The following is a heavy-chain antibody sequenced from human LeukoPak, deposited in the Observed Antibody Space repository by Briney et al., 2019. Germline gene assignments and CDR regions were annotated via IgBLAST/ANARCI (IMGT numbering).Heavy chain of an antibody. D-gene: IGHD3-10*01. J-gene: IGHJ6*02. V-gene: IGHV1-18*01. CDR1: GYTFNNYG. Sequence: ASMKVSCKASGYTFNNYGINWVRQAPGQGLEWMGWISAYNGNTNYTQNLQGRVTMTTDTSTSTAYMELRSLRSDDAAVYYCARSIRPSGSDYPKPNYGMDVWGQGTTVTVSS. CDR2: ISAYNGNT. CDR3: ARSIRPSGSDYPKPNYGMDV.